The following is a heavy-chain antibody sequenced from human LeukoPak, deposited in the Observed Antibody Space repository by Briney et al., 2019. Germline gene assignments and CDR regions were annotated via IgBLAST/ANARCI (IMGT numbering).Heavy chain of an antibody. CDR2: IYYSGST. V-gene: IGHV4-39*01. CDR3: ARHSNDILTGYSPNWFDP. Sequence: SETLSLTCTVSGGSISSSSYYWGWIRQPPGTGLEWIGSIYYSGSTYYNPSLKSRVTISVDTSKNQFSLKLSSVTAADTAVYYCARHSNDILTGYSPNWFDPWGQGTLVTVSS. J-gene: IGHJ5*02. CDR1: GGSISSSSYY. D-gene: IGHD3-9*01.